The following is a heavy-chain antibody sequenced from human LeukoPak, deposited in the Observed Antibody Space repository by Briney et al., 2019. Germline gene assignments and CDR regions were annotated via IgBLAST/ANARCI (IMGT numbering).Heavy chain of an antibody. CDR2: INPNSGGT. D-gene: IGHD1-26*01. CDR1: GYTFTDYY. J-gene: IGHJ4*02. Sequence: ASVKVSCKASGYTFTDYYIHWVRQAPGQGLEWMAWINPNSGGTYYAQNFHDRITLTRDTSISTAYMELGSLRSDDTAVYYCARCSWENGCHWGQGSLVTVSS. V-gene: IGHV1-2*02. CDR3: ARCSWENGCH.